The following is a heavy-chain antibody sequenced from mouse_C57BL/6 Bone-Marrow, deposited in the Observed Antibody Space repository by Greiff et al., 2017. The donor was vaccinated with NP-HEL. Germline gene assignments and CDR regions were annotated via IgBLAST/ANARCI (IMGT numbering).Heavy chain of an antibody. J-gene: IGHJ4*01. CDR3: ARRGYDGYRDAMDY. Sequence: VKLMESGPGILQSSQTLSLTCSFSGFSLSTSGMGVSWIRQPSGKGLEWLAHIYWDADKRYKPSLKSRLTISEATSRNQGCLKIPSVDTAATSTYYCARRGYDGYRDAMDYWGQGPSVTVSS. D-gene: IGHD2-3*01. V-gene: IGHV8-12*01. CDR2: IYWDADK. CDR1: GFSLSTSGMG.